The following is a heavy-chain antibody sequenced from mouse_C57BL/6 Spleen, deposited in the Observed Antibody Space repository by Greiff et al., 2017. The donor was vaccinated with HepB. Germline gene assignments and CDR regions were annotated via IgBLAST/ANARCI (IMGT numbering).Heavy chain of an antibody. V-gene: IGHV1-64*01. CDR3: ARQAAAQAYFDY. CDR1: GYTFTSYW. D-gene: IGHD3-2*02. CDR2: IHPNSGST. J-gene: IGHJ2*01. Sequence: QVQLQQPGAELVKPGASVKLSCKASGYTFTSYWMHWVKQRPGQGLEWIGMIHPNSGSTNYNEKFKSKATLTVDKSSSTAYMQLSSLTSEDSAVYYCARQAAAQAYFDYWGQGTTLTVSS.